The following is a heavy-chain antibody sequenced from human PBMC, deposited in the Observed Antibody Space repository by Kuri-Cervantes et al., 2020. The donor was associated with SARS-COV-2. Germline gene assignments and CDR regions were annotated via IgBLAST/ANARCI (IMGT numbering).Heavy chain of an antibody. J-gene: IGHJ4*02. CDR3: ARTDPQLPHLIY. V-gene: IGHV3-21*01. CDR1: GFTFSSYS. Sequence: GGSLRLSCAASGFTFSSYSMNWVRQAPGKGLEWVSSISSSSSYINYADSVKGRFTISRDNAKNSLYLQMNSLRAEDTAVYYCARTDPQLPHLIYWGQGTLVTVSS. D-gene: IGHD1-14*01. CDR2: ISSSSSYI.